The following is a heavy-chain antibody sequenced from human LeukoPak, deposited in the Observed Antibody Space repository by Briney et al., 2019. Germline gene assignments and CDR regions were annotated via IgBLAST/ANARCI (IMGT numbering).Heavy chain of an antibody. CDR3: ARTPEWFGEANWFDP. V-gene: IGHV7-4-1*02. J-gene: IGHJ5*02. CDR1: GYTFTSYA. Sequence: GASVKVSCKASGYTFTSYAMNWVRRAPGQGLEWMGWINTNTGNPTYAQGFTGRFVFSLDTSVSTAYLQISSLKAEDTAVYYCARTPEWFGEANWFDPWGQGTLVTVSS. CDR2: INTNTGNP. D-gene: IGHD3-10*01.